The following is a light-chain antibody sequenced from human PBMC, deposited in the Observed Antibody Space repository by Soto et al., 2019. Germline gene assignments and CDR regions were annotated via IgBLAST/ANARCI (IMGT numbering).Light chain of an antibody. CDR3: QTWGTGSWV. V-gene: IGLV4-69*01. Sequence: QPVLTQSPSASASLGASVKLTCTLSSGHSSYAIAWHQQQPEKGPRYLMKLNSDGSHSKGDGIPDRFSGSSSGAERYLTISCLQSEDEADYYCQTWGTGSWVFGGGTKLTVL. CDR1: SGHSSYA. CDR2: LNSDGSH. J-gene: IGLJ3*02.